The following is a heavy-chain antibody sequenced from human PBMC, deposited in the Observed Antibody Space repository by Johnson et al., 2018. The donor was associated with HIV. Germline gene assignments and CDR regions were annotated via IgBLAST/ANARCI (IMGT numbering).Heavy chain of an antibody. CDR3: AKDILLIAAAGIYGASDI. Sequence: VQLVESGGGLVQPGGSLRLSCAASGFTFSDHYMDWVRQAPGKGLEWVSSISGSAGSTYYADSVKGRFTISRDNSKKTLHLLMNSLRAEDTAIYHCAKDILLIAAAGIYGASDIWGQGTMVTVSS. V-gene: IGHV3-23*04. J-gene: IGHJ3*02. CDR2: ISGSAGST. CDR1: GFTFSDHY. D-gene: IGHD6-13*01.